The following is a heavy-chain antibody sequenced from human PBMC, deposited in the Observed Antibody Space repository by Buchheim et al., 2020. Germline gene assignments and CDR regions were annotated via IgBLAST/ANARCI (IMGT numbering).Heavy chain of an antibody. CDR2: ISSSGSTI. V-gene: IGHV3-48*03. D-gene: IGHD6-19*01. CDR3: ASSKRYGSGWYQGAYYFDY. Sequence: EVQLVESGGGLVQPGGSLRLSCAASGFTFSSYEMNWVRQAPGKGLEWVSYISSSGSTIYYADSVKGRFTISRDNAKNSLYLQMNSLRAEDTAVYYCASSKRYGSGWYQGAYYFDYWGQGTL. CDR1: GFTFSSYE. J-gene: IGHJ4*02.